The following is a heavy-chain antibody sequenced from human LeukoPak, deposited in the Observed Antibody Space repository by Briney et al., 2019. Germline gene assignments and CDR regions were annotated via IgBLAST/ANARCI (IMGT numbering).Heavy chain of an antibody. CDR2: IYYSGST. CDR1: GGSISSYY. V-gene: IGHV4-59*08. Sequence: KTSETLSLTCTVSGGSISSYYWSWIRQPPGKGLEWIGYIYYSGSTNYNPSLKSRVTISVDTSKNQFSLKLSSVTAADTAVYYCARLRGLRFGVYFDYWGQGTLVTVSS. D-gene: IGHD5-12*01. J-gene: IGHJ4*02. CDR3: ARLRGLRFGVYFDY.